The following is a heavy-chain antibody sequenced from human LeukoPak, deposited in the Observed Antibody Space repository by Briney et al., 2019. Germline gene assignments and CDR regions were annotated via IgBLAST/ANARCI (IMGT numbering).Heavy chain of an antibody. J-gene: IGHJ5*02. V-gene: IGHV4-31*03. D-gene: IGHD6-13*01. CDR3: ARDGSPIHIANRLGNWFDP. CDR2: IHYSGST. Sequence: SQTLSLTCTVSGGSISSGDYYWSWIRQHPGKGLEWIGYIHYSGSTFSNPSLKSRVTISVDASKNQLSLKLTSVTAADTAVYYCARDGSPIHIANRLGNWFDPWGQGTLVTVSS. CDR1: GGSISSGDYY.